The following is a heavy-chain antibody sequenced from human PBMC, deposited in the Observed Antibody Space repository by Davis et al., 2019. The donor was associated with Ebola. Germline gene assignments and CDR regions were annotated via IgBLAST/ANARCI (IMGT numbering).Heavy chain of an antibody. CDR1: GYTFTNYG. D-gene: IGHD1-26*01. V-gene: IGHV1-18*04. Sequence: ASVKVSCKASGYTFTNYGITWVRQAPGQGLEWMGLINAAKGNTKYSQKFQGRVTMTRDTSAGTAYMEMSSLTSEDTAVYYCARTFVGGWLFDYWGQGTLVTVSS. CDR3: ARTFVGGWLFDY. J-gene: IGHJ4*02. CDR2: INAAKGNT.